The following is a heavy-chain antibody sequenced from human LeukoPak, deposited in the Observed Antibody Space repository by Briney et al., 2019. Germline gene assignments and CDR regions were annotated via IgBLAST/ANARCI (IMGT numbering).Heavy chain of an antibody. J-gene: IGHJ4*02. CDR2: ISGSGGST. CDR1: GFTFDDYA. Sequence: GGSLRLSCAASGFTFDDYAMHWVRQAPGKGLEWVSAISGSGGSTYYADSVKGRFTISRDNSKNTLYLQMNSLRAEDTAVYYCAKVREYSYGIDYWGQGTLVTVSS. V-gene: IGHV3-23*01. CDR3: AKVREYSYGIDY. D-gene: IGHD5-18*01.